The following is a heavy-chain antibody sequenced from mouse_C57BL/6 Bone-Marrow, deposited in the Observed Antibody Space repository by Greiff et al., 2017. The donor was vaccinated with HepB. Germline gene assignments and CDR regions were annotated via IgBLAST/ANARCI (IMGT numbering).Heavy chain of an antibody. V-gene: IGHV7-1*01. CDR2: SRNKANDYTT. CDR3: ARDGSSYAMDY. D-gene: IGHD1-1*01. J-gene: IGHJ4*01. Sequence: EVKLVESGGGLVQSGRSLRLSCATSGFTFSDFYMEWVRQAPGKGLEWIAASRNKANDYTTEYSASVKGRFIVSRDTSQSILYLQMNALRAEDTAIYYCARDGSSYAMDYWGQGTSVTVSS. CDR1: GFTFSDFY.